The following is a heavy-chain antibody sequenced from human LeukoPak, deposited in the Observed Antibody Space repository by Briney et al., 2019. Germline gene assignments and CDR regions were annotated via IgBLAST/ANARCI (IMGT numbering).Heavy chain of an antibody. CDR2: ISYDGSDK. CDR1: GFTFSSYG. D-gene: IGHD3-16*01. Sequence: GGSLRLSCAASGFTFSSYGMHWVRQAPGKGLEWVAVISYDGSDKYYADSVKGRFTISRDNSKNTLHLQMIGLRAEDTAVYYCARDQGAWGYGYNFDFWGQGTLVTVSS. J-gene: IGHJ4*02. CDR3: ARDQGAWGYGYNFDF. V-gene: IGHV3-30*03.